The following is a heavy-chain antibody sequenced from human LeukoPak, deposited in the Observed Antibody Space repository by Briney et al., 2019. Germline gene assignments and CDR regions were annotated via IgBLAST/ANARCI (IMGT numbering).Heavy chain of an antibody. CDR3: ARDLSTDYDILTGQNWFDP. CDR2: ISGSSSNI. D-gene: IGHD3-9*01. Sequence: PGGSLRLSCVVSGFTFSTYNMIWVRQAPGKGLEWVSHISGSSSNIYYADSVKGRFTISRDNAKNSVYLQMNSLRAEDTAVYYCARDLSTDYDILTGQNWFDPWGQGTLVTVSS. CDR1: GFTFSTYN. V-gene: IGHV3-48*01. J-gene: IGHJ5*02.